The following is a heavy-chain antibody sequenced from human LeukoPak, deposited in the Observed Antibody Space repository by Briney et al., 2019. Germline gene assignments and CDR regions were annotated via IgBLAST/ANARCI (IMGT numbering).Heavy chain of an antibody. CDR1: GGSISSSNW. Sequence: PSGTLSLTCAVSGGSISSSNWWSWVRQPPGKGLEWIGEIYHSGSTNYNPSPKSRVTISVDKSKNQFSLKLSSVTAADTAVYYCARSVVVPAAMYYYYYYGMDVWGQGTTVTVSS. CDR3: ARSVVVPAAMYYYYYYGMDV. CDR2: IYHSGST. V-gene: IGHV4-4*02. J-gene: IGHJ6*02. D-gene: IGHD2-2*01.